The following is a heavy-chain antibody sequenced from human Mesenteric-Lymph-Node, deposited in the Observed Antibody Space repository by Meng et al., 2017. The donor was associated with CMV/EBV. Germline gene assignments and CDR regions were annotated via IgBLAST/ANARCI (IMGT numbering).Heavy chain of an antibody. V-gene: IGHV3-21*01. CDR1: GFIFSSYI. CDR3: AREVINIPTASDAFDI. CDR2: IRSGGGDI. J-gene: IGHJ3*02. D-gene: IGHD2-2*01. Sequence: GESLKISCASSGFIFSSYIMNWVRHAPGKGLELVSSIRSGGGDIFYADSVQGRFTISRDNAKNSLYLQMNSLSADDTAVYYCAREVINIPTASDAFDIWGQGTMVTVSS.